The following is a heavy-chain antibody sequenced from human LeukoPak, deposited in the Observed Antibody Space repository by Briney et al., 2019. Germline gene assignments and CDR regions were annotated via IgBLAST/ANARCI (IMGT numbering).Heavy chain of an antibody. J-gene: IGHJ3*02. V-gene: IGHV3-74*01. D-gene: IGHD2-21*01. CDR2: ISGDGGST. Sequence: GGSLRSSCAASGFTFRHFWMHWVRQAPGKGLVWVSRISGDGGSTVYADSVKGRFTISRDNAKNTLYLQMNSLRGDDTALYYCVRDLFPDAFDIWGQGTMVTVFS. CDR3: VRDLFPDAFDI. CDR1: GFTFRHFW.